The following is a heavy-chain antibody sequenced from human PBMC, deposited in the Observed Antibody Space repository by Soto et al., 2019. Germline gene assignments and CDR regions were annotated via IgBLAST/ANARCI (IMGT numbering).Heavy chain of an antibody. CDR1: GYTFTGYY. CDR2: INPNSGGT. V-gene: IGHV1-2*02. J-gene: IGHJ5*02. CDR3: ARDRVTIFGVPNWFDP. Sequence: ASVKVSCKASGYTFTGYYMHWVRQAPGQGLEWMGWINPNSGGTNYAQKFQGRVTMTRDTSISTAYMELSGLRSDDTAVYYCARDRVTIFGVPNWFDPWGQGTLVTVS. D-gene: IGHD3-3*01.